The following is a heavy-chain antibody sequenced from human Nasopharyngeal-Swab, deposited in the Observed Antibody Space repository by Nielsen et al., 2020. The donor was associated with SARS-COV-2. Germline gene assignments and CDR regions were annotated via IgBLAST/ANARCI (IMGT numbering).Heavy chain of an antibody. J-gene: IGHJ4*02. V-gene: IGHV4-61*01. CDR2: IYYSGST. D-gene: IGHD6-19*01. CDR1: GGFVSSGSYY. CDR3: ARGRSSGWYHYYFDY. Sequence: SETLSLTCIVSGGFVSSGSYYWSWIRQPPGKGLEWIGYIYYSGSTNYNPSLKSRVTISVDTSKNQFSLKLSSVTAADTAVYYCARGRSSGWYHYYFDYWGQGTLVTVSS.